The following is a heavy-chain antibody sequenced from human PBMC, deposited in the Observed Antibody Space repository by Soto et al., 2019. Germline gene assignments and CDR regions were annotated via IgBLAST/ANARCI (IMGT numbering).Heavy chain of an antibody. Sequence: EVQLLESGGGLVQPGGSLRLSCAAPGFTFSSYAMSWVRQAPGKGLEWVSAISGSGGSTYYADSVKGRFTISRDNSKNTLYLQMNSLRAEDTAVYYCAKGGSWYGLGYYGMDVWGQGTTVTVSS. J-gene: IGHJ6*02. CDR1: GFTFSSYA. CDR3: AKGGSWYGLGYYGMDV. V-gene: IGHV3-23*01. D-gene: IGHD6-13*01. CDR2: ISGSGGST.